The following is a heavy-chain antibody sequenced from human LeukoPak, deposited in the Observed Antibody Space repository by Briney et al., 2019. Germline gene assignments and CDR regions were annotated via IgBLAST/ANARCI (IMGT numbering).Heavy chain of an antibody. CDR1: GFTFSSYA. V-gene: IGHV3-23*01. CDR2: ISGSGGST. J-gene: IGHJ4*02. CDR3: ARRSGSYPGY. Sequence: GGSLRLSCAASGFTFSSYAMSWVRQAPGMGLEWVSAISGSGGSTYYADSVKGRFTISRDNSKNTLYLQMNSLRAEDTAVYYCARRSGSYPGYWGQGTLVTVSS. D-gene: IGHD1-26*01.